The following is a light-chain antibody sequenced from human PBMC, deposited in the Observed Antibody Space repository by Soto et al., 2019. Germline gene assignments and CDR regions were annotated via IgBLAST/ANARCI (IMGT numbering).Light chain of an antibody. J-gene: IGLJ1*01. Sequence: SVRTQPRSVSGSPGQSVTLSCTGTSSDIGGYNYVSWYQQHPGKAPKLIIFDVSERPSGVPARFSGSKSGNTASLTISGLQADDEADYYCCSYAGGYTYVFGSGTKVTVL. V-gene: IGLV2-11*01. CDR3: CSYAGGYTYV. CDR1: SSDIGGYNY. CDR2: DVS.